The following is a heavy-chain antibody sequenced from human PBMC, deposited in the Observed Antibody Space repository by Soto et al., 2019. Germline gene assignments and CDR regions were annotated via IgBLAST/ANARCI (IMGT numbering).Heavy chain of an antibody. Sequence: ASVKVSCKASGYTFTSYAMHWVRQAPGQRLEWMGWINAGNGNTKYSQKLQGRVTMTTDTSTSTAYMELRSLRSDDTAVYYCARGMPGYDFDYWGQGTLVTVSS. CDR1: GYTFTSYA. J-gene: IGHJ4*02. CDR2: INAGNGNT. CDR3: ARGMPGYDFDY. D-gene: IGHD5-18*01. V-gene: IGHV1-3*01.